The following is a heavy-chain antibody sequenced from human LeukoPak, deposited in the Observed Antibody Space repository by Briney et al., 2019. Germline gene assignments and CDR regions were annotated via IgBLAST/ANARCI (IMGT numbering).Heavy chain of an antibody. CDR1: GFTFSSYG. CDR3: AKSDGYQLPPLNY. V-gene: IGHV3-30*02. CDR2: IRYDGSNK. D-gene: IGHD2-2*01. Sequence: GGSLRLSCAASGFTFSSYGMHWVRQAPGKGLEWVAFIRYDGSNKYYADSVKGRFTISRDNSKNTLYPQMNSLRAEDTAVYYCAKSDGYQLPPLNYWGQGTLVTVSS. J-gene: IGHJ4*02.